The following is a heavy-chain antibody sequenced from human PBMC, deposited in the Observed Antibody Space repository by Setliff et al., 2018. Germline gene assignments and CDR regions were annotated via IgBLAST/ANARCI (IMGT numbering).Heavy chain of an antibody. V-gene: IGHV4-30-4*08. CDR1: GGSISSGADY. J-gene: IGHJ6*02. CDR2: IYYSGST. D-gene: IGHD3-22*01. Sequence: PSETLSLTCTVSGGSISSGADYWSWIRQPPGKGLEWIGYIYYSGSTYYNPSLKCRVTISVGTSKHQFSLKLSSVTAAYTAVYYCAREGSYDIIRFDGLNVWGQGTTVTVSS. CDR3: AREGSYDIIRFDGLNV.